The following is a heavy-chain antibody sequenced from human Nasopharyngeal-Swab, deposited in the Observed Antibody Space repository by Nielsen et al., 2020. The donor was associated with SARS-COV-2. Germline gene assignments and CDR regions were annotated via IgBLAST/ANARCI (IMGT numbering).Heavy chain of an antibody. CDR2: INHSGST. J-gene: IGHJ6*03. Sequence: WIRQPPGKGLEWIGEINHSGSTNYNPSLKSRVTISVDTSKNQFSLKLSSVPAADTAVYYCARAIFGVVIIFNYYYMDVWGKGTTVTVSS. D-gene: IGHD3-3*01. CDR3: ARAIFGVVIIFNYYYMDV. V-gene: IGHV4-34*01.